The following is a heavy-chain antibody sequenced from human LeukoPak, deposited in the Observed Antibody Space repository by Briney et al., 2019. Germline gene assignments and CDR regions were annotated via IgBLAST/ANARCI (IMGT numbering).Heavy chain of an antibody. J-gene: IGHJ4*02. V-gene: IGHV4-61*08. CDR3: ASGHMVRGVPIDY. CDR1: GGSISSGGYS. D-gene: IGHD3-10*01. Sequence: SQTLSLTCAVSGGSISSGGYSWSWIRQPPGKGLEWIGYIYYSGSTNYNPSLKSRVTISVDTSKNQFSLKLSSVTAADTAVYYCASGHMVRGVPIDYWGQGTLVTVSS. CDR2: IYYSGST.